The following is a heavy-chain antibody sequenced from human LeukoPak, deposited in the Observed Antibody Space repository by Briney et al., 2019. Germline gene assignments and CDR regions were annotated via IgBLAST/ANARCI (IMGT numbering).Heavy chain of an antibody. D-gene: IGHD6-13*01. CDR3: AAGTWQLGPEDY. CDR2: ICYSGST. Sequence: SETLSLTCTVSGGSISSYCCSWIRQPPGKGLEWLGYICYSGSTNYNPSLKSRVTISVDTSKNQFSLRLSSVTAADTAVYYCAAGTWQLGPEDYWGQGTLVTVSS. V-gene: IGHV4-59*01. CDR1: GGSISSYC. J-gene: IGHJ4*02.